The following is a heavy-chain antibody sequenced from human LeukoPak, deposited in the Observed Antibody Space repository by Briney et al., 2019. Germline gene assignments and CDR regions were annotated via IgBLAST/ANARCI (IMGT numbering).Heavy chain of an antibody. V-gene: IGHV3-23*01. J-gene: IGHJ4*02. CDR2: IVGSGDST. D-gene: IGHD6-13*01. CDR1: GFTFSNYA. Sequence: GGSLRLSCAASGFTFSNYAMSWVRQAPGKGLQWVSSIVGSGDSTYYADSVKGRFTISRDNSKNTLYLQMNSLRVDDTALYYCARDPPYSSNWFYFDYWGQGTLVTVSS. CDR3: ARDPPYSSNWFYFDY.